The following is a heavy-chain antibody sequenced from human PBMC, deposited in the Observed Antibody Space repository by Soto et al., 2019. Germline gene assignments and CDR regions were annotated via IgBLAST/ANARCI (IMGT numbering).Heavy chain of an antibody. CDR1: GGTFNNYA. Sequence: QVQLVQSGAEVKRPGSSVKVSCKASGGTFNNYALSWERQAPGQGLEWVGGIIPIFNSANYAQKFQGRVTITADDSTSTAYMELRSLRPDDTAVYYCAREVTVASYSFDFWGQGTLVTVSS. V-gene: IGHV1-69*01. J-gene: IGHJ4*02. CDR2: IIPIFNSA. D-gene: IGHD5-12*01. CDR3: AREVTVASYSFDF.